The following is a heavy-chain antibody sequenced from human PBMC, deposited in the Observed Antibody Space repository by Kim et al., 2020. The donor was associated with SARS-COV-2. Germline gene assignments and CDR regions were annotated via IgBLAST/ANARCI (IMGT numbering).Heavy chain of an antibody. CDR1: GYTFTSYY. CDR3: ARQAQYYDILTRYYASGQNYYYGMDV. D-gene: IGHD3-9*01. J-gene: IGHJ6*02. V-gene: IGHV1-46*01. Sequence: ASVKVSCKASGYTFTSYYMHWVRQAPGQGLEWMGIINPSGGSTSYAQKFQGRVTMTRDTSTSTVYMELSSLRSEDTAVYYCARQAQYYDILTRYYASGQNYYYGMDVWGQGTTVTVSS. CDR2: INPSGGST.